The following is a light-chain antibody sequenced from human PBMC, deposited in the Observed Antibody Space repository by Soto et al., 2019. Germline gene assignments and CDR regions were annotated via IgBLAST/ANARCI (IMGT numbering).Light chain of an antibody. Sequence: ELVLAQSPATLSVSPGQRATLSCRASQSISRNLAWYQQKPGQAPRLLIYDTSTRATGIPARFSGSGSGTEFTLTISSLQSEDFALYYCHQYNNWPPGTFGQGTKVDIK. CDR3: HQYNNWPPGT. V-gene: IGKV3-15*01. CDR1: QSISRN. CDR2: DTS. J-gene: IGKJ2*01.